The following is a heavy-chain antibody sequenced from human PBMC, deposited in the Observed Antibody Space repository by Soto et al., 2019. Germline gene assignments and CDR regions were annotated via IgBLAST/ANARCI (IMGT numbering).Heavy chain of an antibody. V-gene: IGHV1-69*02. CDR3: ARGIAAAGTHLNWFDP. CDR1: GGTFSSYT. J-gene: IGHJ5*02. CDR2: IIPILGIA. Sequence: QVQLVQSGAEVKKPGSSVKVSSKASGGTFSSYTISWVRQAPGQGLEWMGRIIPILGIANYAQKFQGRVTITADESTSTAYMELSSLRSEDTAVYYCARGIAAAGTHLNWFDPWGQGTLVTVSS. D-gene: IGHD6-13*01.